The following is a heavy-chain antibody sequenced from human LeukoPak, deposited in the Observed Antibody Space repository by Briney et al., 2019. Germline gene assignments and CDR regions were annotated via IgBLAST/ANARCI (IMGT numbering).Heavy chain of an antibody. D-gene: IGHD3-10*01. J-gene: IGHJ5*02. CDR1: GYTFTSYD. V-gene: IGHV1-8*01. CDR2: MNPNSGNT. CDR3: ARGFGILLWFGELLEVSGWFDP. Sequence: ASVKVSCKASGYTFTSYDINWVRQATGQGLEWMGWMNPNSGNTGYAQKFQGRVTMTRNTSISTAYMELSSLRSEDTAVYYCARGFGILLWFGELLEVSGWFDPWGQGTLVTVSS.